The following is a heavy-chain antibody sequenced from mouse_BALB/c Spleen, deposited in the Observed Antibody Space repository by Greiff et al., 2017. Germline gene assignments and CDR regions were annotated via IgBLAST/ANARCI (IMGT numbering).Heavy chain of an antibody. D-gene: IGHD1-1*01. Sequence: EVMLVESGGGLVKPGGSLKLSCAASGFTFSDYYMYWVRQTPEKRLEWVATISDGGSYTYYPDSVKGRFTISRDNAKNNLYLQMSSLKSEDTAMYYCARDGVYYYGSGYAMDYWGQGTSVTVSS. CDR1: GFTFSDYY. J-gene: IGHJ4*01. V-gene: IGHV5-4*02. CDR2: ISDGGSYT. CDR3: ARDGVYYYGSGYAMDY.